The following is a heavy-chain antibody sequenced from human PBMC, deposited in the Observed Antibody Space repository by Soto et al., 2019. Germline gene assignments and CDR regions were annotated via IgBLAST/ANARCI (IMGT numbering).Heavy chain of an antibody. CDR3: ARMIYCSGGSCYSGYYFDY. V-gene: IGHV4-4*02. CDR1: GGSISSSNW. CDR2: IYHSGST. J-gene: IGHJ4*02. Sequence: SETLSLTCAVSGGSISSSNWWSWVRQPPGKGLEWIGEIYHSGSTNYNPSLKSRVTISVDKSKNQFSLKLSSVTAADTAVYYCARMIYCSGGSCYSGYYFDYWGQGTLVTVSS. D-gene: IGHD2-15*01.